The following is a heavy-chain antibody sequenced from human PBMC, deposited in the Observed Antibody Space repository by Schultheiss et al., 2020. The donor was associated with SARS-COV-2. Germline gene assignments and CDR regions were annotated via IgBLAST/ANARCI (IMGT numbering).Heavy chain of an antibody. Sequence: GESLKISCAASGITFSSYGMHWVRQAPGKGLEWVAVISYDGSNKYYADSVKGRFTISRDNSKNTLYLQMNSLRAEDTAVYYCAKEGPLAAAGIYFQHWGQGTLVTVSS. D-gene: IGHD6-13*01. J-gene: IGHJ1*01. CDR2: ISYDGSNK. V-gene: IGHV3-30*18. CDR3: AKEGPLAAAGIYFQH. CDR1: GITFSSYG.